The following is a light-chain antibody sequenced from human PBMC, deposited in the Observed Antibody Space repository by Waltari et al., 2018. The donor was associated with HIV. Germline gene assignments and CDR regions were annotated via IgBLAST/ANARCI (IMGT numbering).Light chain of an antibody. CDR2: EGN. V-gene: IGLV2-14*01. CDR3: TSYISSSSPV. J-gene: IGLJ3*02. CDR1: NNAVADYTY. Sequence: QSALTQPASVSGSPGQSITIPCPGTNNAVADYTYFSWYQHHPGKAPKVMIYEGNNRPSGVSNRFSGSKSGNTASLTISGLQAEDEADYFCTSYISSSSPVFGGWTKLTVL.